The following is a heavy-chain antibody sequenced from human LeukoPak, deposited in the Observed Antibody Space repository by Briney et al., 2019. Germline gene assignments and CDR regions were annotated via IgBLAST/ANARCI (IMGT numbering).Heavy chain of an antibody. D-gene: IGHD1-1*01. CDR1: GFTFSSYG. CDR2: ISYDGSNK. Sequence: GGSLRLSCAASGFTFSSYGMHWVRQAPGKGLEWVAVISYDGSNKYYAGSVKGRFTISRDNSKNTLYLQMNSLRAEDTAVYYCAKAVWNDGAFDIWGQGTMVTVSS. CDR3: AKAVWNDGAFDI. V-gene: IGHV3-30*18. J-gene: IGHJ3*02.